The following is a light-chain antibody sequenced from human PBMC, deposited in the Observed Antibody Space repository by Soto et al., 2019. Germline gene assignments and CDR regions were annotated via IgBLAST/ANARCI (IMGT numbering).Light chain of an antibody. V-gene: IGLV2-14*01. Sequence: QSALTQPASVSASPGQSIAISCTGTSSDVGAYNFVSWYQQVPGKAPKILLYDVSSRPSGVSDRFSASKSGNTASLTISGLQAEDEGDYYCSSYTTASTYVFGSGTKVTVL. J-gene: IGLJ1*01. CDR1: SSDVGAYNF. CDR3: SSYTTASTYV. CDR2: DVS.